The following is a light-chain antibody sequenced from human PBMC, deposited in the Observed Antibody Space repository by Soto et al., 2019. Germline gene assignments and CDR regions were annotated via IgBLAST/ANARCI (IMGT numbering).Light chain of an antibody. CDR3: CSYTSGTTRV. CDR2: EVS. J-gene: IGLJ3*02. Sequence: QSALTQPASVSGSPGQSITISCTGTNSDIGGYNYVSWYQQHPGKAPKVIIYEVSNRPSGVSNRFSGSKSGNTASLTISGRQTEDEADYYCCSYTSGTTRVFGGGTKLTVL. V-gene: IGLV2-14*01. CDR1: NSDIGGYNY.